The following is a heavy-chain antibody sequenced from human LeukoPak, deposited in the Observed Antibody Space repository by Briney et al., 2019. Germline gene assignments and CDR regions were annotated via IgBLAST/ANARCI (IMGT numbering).Heavy chain of an antibody. Sequence: ASVKVSCKASGYNFDKFGIAWVRQAPGQGLEWMGWINTHNGNTKYAQQYQGRVTMAKDTSTSTVYMELRSLRSDDTAVYFCARATPQHLKRYDYWGQGTQVTVSS. D-gene: IGHD6-13*01. CDR1: GYNFDKFG. CDR2: INTHNGNT. CDR3: ARATPQHLKRYDY. J-gene: IGHJ4*02. V-gene: IGHV1-18*01.